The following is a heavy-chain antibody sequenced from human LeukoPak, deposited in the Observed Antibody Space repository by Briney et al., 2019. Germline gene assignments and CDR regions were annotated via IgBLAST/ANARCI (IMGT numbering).Heavy chain of an antibody. V-gene: IGHV1-2*02. J-gene: IGHJ4*02. CDR1: GYTFTSYY. CDR2: IDPNSGGT. CDR3: ARGDIQWDY. D-gene: IGHD6-19*01. Sequence: SENVSCKASGYTFTSYYIHWVRQAPGQGLEWMGWIDPNSGGTNFAQKFQGRVTMTRDTSITTAYVELSSLKSDDTAVYYCARGDIQWDYWGQGTQVTVSS.